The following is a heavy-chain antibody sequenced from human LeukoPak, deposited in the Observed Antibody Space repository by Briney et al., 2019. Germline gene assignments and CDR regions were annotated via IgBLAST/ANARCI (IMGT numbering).Heavy chain of an antibody. CDR3: ARDRTGYSYGYTDWYFDY. J-gene: IGHJ4*02. V-gene: IGHV1-18*01. CDR2: ISAYNGNT. CDR1: GYTFTSYG. D-gene: IGHD5-18*01. Sequence: ASVKVSCKASGYTFTSYGISWVRQAPGQGLEWMGWISAYNGNTNYAQELQGRVTMTTDTSTSTAYMELRSLRSDGTAVYYCARDRTGYSYGYTDWYFDYWGQGTLVTVSS.